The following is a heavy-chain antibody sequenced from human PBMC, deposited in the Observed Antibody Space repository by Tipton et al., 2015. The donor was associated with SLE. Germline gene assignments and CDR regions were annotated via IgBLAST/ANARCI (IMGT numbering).Heavy chain of an antibody. V-gene: IGHV4-61*05. Sequence: GLVKPSETLSLTCTVSGGSISSSSYYWGWIRQPPGKGLEWIGYIYNTGSTNYNPSLKSRVTISVDTSKNQFSLKLSSVTAADTAVYYCARDRPRLRFKSGAFDIWGQGTMVTVSS. CDR2: IYNTGST. D-gene: IGHD4-17*01. J-gene: IGHJ3*02. CDR3: ARDRPRLRFKSGAFDI. CDR1: GGSISSSSYY.